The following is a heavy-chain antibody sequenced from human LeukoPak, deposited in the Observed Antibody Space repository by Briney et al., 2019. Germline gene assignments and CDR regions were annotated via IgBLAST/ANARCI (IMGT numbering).Heavy chain of an antibody. CDR1: GYTFTDYY. V-gene: IGHV1-2*02. Sequence: ASVKASCKASGYTFTDYYMHWVRQAPGQGLEWMVWINTDSGGTNYAQKFQGRVTMTIDTSISTAYLELTRLTSDDTAVYYCARGEGSSIDYWGQGTLVTVSS. J-gene: IGHJ4*02. CDR3: ARGEGSSIDY. CDR2: INTDSGGT. D-gene: IGHD6-13*01.